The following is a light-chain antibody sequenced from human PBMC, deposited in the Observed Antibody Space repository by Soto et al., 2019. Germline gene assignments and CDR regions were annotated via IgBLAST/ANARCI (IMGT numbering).Light chain of an antibody. V-gene: IGLV1-44*01. CDR2: SNN. Sequence: QYVLTQPPSASGTPGQRVTISCSGSSSNIGSNTVNWYQQLPGTAPKLLIYSNNQRPSGVPDRFSGSKSGTSASLAISGLQSEDEAEYYCAAWDDSLNGWVFGGGTKLTVL. J-gene: IGLJ3*02. CDR1: SSNIGSNT. CDR3: AAWDDSLNGWV.